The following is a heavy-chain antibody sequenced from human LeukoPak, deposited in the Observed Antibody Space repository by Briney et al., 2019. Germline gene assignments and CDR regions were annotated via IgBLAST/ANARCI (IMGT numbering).Heavy chain of an antibody. V-gene: IGHV1-2*02. D-gene: IGHD6-13*01. J-gene: IGHJ4*02. CDR2: INPNSGGT. CDR1: GYTFTGYY. CDR3: ARDRGYSSSWYLDY. Sequence: ASVKVSCKASGYTFTGYYMHWVRQAPGQGLEWMGWINPNSGGTNYAQKFQGRVTMTRDTSISTAYMELSRLRSDDTAVYYCARDRGYSSSWYLDYWGQGTLVIVSS.